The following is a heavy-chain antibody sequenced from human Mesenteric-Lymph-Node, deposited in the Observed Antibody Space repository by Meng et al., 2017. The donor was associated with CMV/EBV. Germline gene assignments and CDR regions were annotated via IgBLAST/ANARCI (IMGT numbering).Heavy chain of an antibody. Sequence: SVKVSCKASGDTFGNYAISWVRQAPGQGLEWVGGIIPILDVTHTAQKFQGRVTMTADKSTRTAYMELSSLTFDDTAVYYCARDAGDYDFWSGPYYFDYWGQGTVVTVSS. V-gene: IGHV1-69*10. CDR3: ARDAGDYDFWSGPYYFDY. CDR2: IIPILDVT. J-gene: IGHJ4*02. D-gene: IGHD3-3*01. CDR1: GDTFGNYA.